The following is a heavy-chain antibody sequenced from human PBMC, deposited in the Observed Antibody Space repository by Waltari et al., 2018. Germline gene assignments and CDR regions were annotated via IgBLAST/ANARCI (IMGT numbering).Heavy chain of an antibody. D-gene: IGHD3-10*01. CDR3: ARLGYSMIGGGTYSYYMDV. V-gene: IGHV4-34*02. J-gene: IGHJ6*03. CDR2: INYIGRT. CDR1: GGSLSGFY. Sequence: QVQLQQWGAGLLKPSETLSLTCGADGGSLSGFYWGWIRPPPGKGLEWIGQINYIGRTTSTPSLKSRVTISIDTSKNQFSLRLSSVTAADTAVYYCARLGYSMIGGGTYSYYMDVWGTGATVTIS.